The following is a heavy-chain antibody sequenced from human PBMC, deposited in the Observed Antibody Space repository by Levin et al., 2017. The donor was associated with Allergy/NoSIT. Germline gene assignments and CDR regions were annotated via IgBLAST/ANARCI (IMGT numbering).Heavy chain of an antibody. J-gene: IGHJ5*01. CDR3: ARVRNSGGRGWFDS. V-gene: IGHV4-31*03. Sequence: LRLSCTVSGDSISSGHYYWSWVRQPPGKGLEWIGHSYYSGAAYYNPSLTSRLTISVDTSQNKFSLKLSSVTAADTAVYYCARVRNSGGRGWFDSWGQGTLVTVSS. CDR1: GDSISSGHYY. D-gene: IGHD2-21*01. CDR2: SYYSGAA.